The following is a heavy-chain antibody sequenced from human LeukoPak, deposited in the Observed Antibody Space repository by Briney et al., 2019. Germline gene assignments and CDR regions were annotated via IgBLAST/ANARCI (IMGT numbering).Heavy chain of an antibody. CDR3: TTGRVGASYYMDV. CDR1: GFTVSSNY. CDR2: IYSGGST. V-gene: IGHV3-53*01. J-gene: IGHJ6*03. D-gene: IGHD1-26*01. Sequence: GGSLRLSCAASGFTVSSNYMSWVRQAPGKGLEWVSIIYSGGSTFYADSVKGRFTISRDNSKNTLYLQMNSLRTEDTAVYYCTTGRVGASYYMDVWGKGTTVTISS.